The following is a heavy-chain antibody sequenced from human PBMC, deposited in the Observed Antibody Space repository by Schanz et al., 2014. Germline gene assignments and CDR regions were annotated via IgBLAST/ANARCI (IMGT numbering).Heavy chain of an antibody. D-gene: IGHD3-3*01. CDR1: EYSFTSYS. J-gene: IGHJ4*02. CDR3: ARSAGRDFWSGYYTRFDY. CDR2: INTGSGDT. Sequence: QVHLVQSGAEVKRHGASVKVSCKASEYSFTSYSMHWVRQAPGQRLEWMGWINTGSGDTKYSQNFQGRVTITRDTSASTAYMELSSLRSEDTAVYYCARSAGRDFWSGYYTRFDYWGQGTLVTVSS. V-gene: IGHV1-3*04.